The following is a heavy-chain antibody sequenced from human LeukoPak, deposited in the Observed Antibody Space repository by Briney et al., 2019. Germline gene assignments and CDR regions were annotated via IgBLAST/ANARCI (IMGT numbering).Heavy chain of an antibody. Sequence: PGRSLRLSCAASGFTFSSYEMNWVRQAPGKGLEWLSYISRSGNAIYYADSMKGRFTISRDNAKNSLYLQMNSLRVEDTAVYYCATATSLDYGDYFFHHWGQGTLVTVSS. CDR2: ISRSGNAI. J-gene: IGHJ1*01. V-gene: IGHV3-48*03. CDR3: ATATSLDYGDYFFHH. D-gene: IGHD4-17*01. CDR1: GFTFSSYE.